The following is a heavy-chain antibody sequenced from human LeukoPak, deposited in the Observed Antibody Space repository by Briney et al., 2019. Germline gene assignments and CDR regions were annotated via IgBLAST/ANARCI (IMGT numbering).Heavy chain of an antibody. D-gene: IGHD3-22*01. CDR2: ISRSGSIR. Sequence: GGSLRLSCAASGFTFSDYYMSWIRQAPGKGLEGVSHISRSGSIRYYADSLKGRFTISRDNAKNSLYLQMNSLRAEDTAVYYCARTAYYYDSSGYDDAFDIWGQGTMVTVSS. CDR1: GFTFSDYY. CDR3: ARTAYYYDSSGYDDAFDI. V-gene: IGHV3-11*01. J-gene: IGHJ3*02.